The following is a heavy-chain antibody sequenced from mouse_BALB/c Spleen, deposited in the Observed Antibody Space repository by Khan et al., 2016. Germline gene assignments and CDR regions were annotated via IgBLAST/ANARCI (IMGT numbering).Heavy chain of an antibody. CDR2: IAYSGST. V-gene: IGHV3-2*02. CDR1: GYSITSNYA. D-gene: IGHD2-3*01. CDR3: ARGGLYDFYGIDY. J-gene: IGHJ4*01. Sequence: EVQLQESGPGLVKPSQSLSLTCTVTGYSITSNYAWNWIRQFPGNKLEWMAYIAYSGSTGYNPSLSSRISITRDTSKNQFSLQLNSVTTEDTATYFCARGGLYDFYGIDYWSPGTFVTVSS.